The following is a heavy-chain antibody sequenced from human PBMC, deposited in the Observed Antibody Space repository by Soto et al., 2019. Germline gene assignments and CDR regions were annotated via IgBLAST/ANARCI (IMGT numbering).Heavy chain of an antibody. CDR1: GYTFTSYY. CDR3: ALGGLDF. J-gene: IGHJ3*01. Sequence: QVQLVQSGAEVKKTGASVKVSCKASGYTFTSYYMHWVRQAPGRGLEWMGIINPNGGDTSYVQKFQGRVTVTRDTSTSTVYMELGSLRSEDTAVYYCALGGLDFWGQGTMVTVSS. V-gene: IGHV1-46*01. CDR2: INPNGGDT. D-gene: IGHD2-15*01.